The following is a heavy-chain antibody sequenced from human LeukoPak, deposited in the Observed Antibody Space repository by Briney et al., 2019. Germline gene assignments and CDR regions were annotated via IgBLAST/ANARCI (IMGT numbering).Heavy chain of an antibody. D-gene: IGHD1-1*01. CDR2: IYYSGST. J-gene: IGHJ3*02. Sequence: PSETLSLTCTVSGDSINVYHWSWIRQPPGKGLEWIGHIYYSGSTNYNPSLKSRVTISVDTSKNQFSLKLSSVTAADTAVYYCARMTTGTTQWAFDIWGQGTMVTVSS. CDR1: GDSINVYH. V-gene: IGHV4-59*01. CDR3: ARMTTGTTQWAFDI.